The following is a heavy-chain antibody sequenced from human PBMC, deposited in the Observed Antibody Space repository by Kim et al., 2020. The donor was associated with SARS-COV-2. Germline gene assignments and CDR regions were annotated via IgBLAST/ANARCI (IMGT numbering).Heavy chain of an antibody. D-gene: IGHD6-13*01. Sequence: GGSLRLSCAASGFTFSGYGMSWVRQAPGKGLEWVSSIGGGGGNTFYADSVKGRFTISRDNSKNTLYLQMDSLRSEDTAVYFCAKRDKSDMAAIGFFFDYWGQGTLVTVSS. V-gene: IGHV3-23*01. CDR2: IGGGGGNT. J-gene: IGHJ4*02. CDR1: GFTFSGYG. CDR3: AKRDKSDMAAIGFFFDY.